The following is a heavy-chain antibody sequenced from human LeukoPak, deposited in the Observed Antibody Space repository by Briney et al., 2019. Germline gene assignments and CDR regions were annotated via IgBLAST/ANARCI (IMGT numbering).Heavy chain of an antibody. V-gene: IGHV3-9*01. CDR2: ISWNSGSI. J-gene: IGHJ3*02. CDR1: GFTFDDYA. CDR3: ARGYGNDAFDI. Sequence: QSGRSLRLSCAASGFTFDDYAMHWVRQAPGKGLEWVSGISWNSGSIGYADSVKGRFTISRDNAKNSLYLQMNSLRAEDTAVYYCARGYGNDAFDIWGQGTMVTVTS. D-gene: IGHD5-12*01.